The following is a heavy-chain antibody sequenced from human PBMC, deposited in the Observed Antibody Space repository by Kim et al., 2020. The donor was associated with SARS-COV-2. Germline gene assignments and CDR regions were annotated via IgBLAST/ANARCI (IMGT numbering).Heavy chain of an antibody. Sequence: SETLSLTCTVSGYSISSGYYWGWIRQPPGKGLEWIGSIYHSGSTYYNPSLKSRVTISVDTSKNQFSLKLSSVTAADTAVYYCARDRYDFWEWLLFDYWGQGTLVTVSS. CDR2: IYHSGST. V-gene: IGHV4-38-2*02. J-gene: IGHJ4*02. D-gene: IGHD3-3*01. CDR1: GYSISSGYY. CDR3: ARDRYDFWEWLLFDY.